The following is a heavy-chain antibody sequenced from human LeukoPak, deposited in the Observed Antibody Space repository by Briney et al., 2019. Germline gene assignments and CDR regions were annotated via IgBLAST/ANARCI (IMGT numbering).Heavy chain of an antibody. CDR3: ARDRIVVVVAGDADAFDI. V-gene: IGHV1-18*01. Sequence: ASVKVSCKASGYTFTSYGISWVRQAPGQGLEWMGWISAYNGNTNYAQKLQGRVTMTIDTSTSTAYMELRSLRSDDTAVYYCARDRIVVVVAGDADAFDIWGQGTMVTVSS. J-gene: IGHJ3*02. CDR1: GYTFTSYG. D-gene: IGHD2-15*01. CDR2: ISAYNGNT.